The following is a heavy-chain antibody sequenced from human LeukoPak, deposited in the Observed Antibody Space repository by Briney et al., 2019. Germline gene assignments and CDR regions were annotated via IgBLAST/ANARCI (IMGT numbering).Heavy chain of an antibody. CDR3: ARVQRGGLSGNLGGLFASYHTYYYMDV. V-gene: IGHV1-46*01. CDR2: INPSDGAT. J-gene: IGHJ6*03. Sequence: ASVKVSCKASGYTFTTYYIHWVRQAPGQGLEWMGMINPSDGATTYAQKFQGRGTMTRDMSTTTVYMDVRTPRSEDTAVYFCARVQRGGLSGNLGGLFASYHTYYYMDVGGRGTTVTVSS. CDR1: GYTFTTYY. D-gene: IGHD1-26*01.